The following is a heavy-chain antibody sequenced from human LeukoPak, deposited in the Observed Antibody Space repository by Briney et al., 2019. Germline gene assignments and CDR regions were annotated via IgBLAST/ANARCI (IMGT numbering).Heavy chain of an antibody. D-gene: IGHD6-19*01. CDR2: INPSSGDT. J-gene: IGHJ4*02. CDR3: ARDLAVATL. CDR1: GYTLTGYY. V-gene: IGHV1-2*02. Sequence: ASVKVSCKAFGYTLTGYYIHWVRQAPGQGLEWMGWINPSSGDTNYAQKFQGRVTMTRDTSISTTYMELPRLTSDDTAVYYCARDLAVATLWGQGTLVTVSS.